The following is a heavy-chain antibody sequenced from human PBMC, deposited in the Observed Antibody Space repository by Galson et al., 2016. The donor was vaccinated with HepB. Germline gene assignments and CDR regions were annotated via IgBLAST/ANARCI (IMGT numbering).Heavy chain of an antibody. D-gene: IGHD2-21*01. CDR2: IKSKTAVGTT. CDR3: VTRGGENN. J-gene: IGHJ4*02. CDR1: GFHFADAW. V-gene: IGHV3-15*01. Sequence: LRLSCAAAGFHFADAWMNWVRQAPGKGLEWVGRIKSKTAVGTTDYAAPVKGRFTISRDDSKNTLYLQMNSLKTEDTAMYYCVTRGGENNWGPGTLVTVSS.